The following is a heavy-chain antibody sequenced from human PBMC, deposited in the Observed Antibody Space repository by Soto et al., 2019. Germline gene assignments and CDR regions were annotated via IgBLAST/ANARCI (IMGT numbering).Heavy chain of an antibody. CDR2: INSDGSHT. Sequence: EVQLVESGGGLVQPGGSLRLSCAASGFTFFAYWIHWVRQVPGKGMVWVSRINSDGSHTSYADSVRGRFTISRDNSKNTVYLQMNRLTAEDTAVYYCAIEGGYGDYAGKNGFDSWGQGSLVTVSS. CDR3: AIEGGYGDYAGKNGFDS. J-gene: IGHJ5*01. D-gene: IGHD4-17*01. CDR1: GFTFFAYW. V-gene: IGHV3-74*01.